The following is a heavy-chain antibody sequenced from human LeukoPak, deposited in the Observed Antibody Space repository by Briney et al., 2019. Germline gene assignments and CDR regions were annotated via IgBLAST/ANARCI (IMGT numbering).Heavy chain of an antibody. CDR1: GYSSTSYW. CDR2: IYPGDSGT. J-gene: IGHJ4*02. CDR3: ARRRGFSYAQERYFDY. Sequence: GESLKISCQGSGYSSTSYWIGWVRQRPGKGLEWMGIIYPGDSGTRYSPSFQGQVTISADTSINTAYLQWSSLKASDTAIYYCARRRGFSYAQERYFDYWGQGTLVTVSS. D-gene: IGHD5-18*01. V-gene: IGHV5-51*01.